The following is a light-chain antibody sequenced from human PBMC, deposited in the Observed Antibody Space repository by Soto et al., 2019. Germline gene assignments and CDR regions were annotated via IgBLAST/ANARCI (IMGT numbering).Light chain of an antibody. CDR3: QQYNSYTLT. CDR2: DAS. CDR1: QSISSW. V-gene: IGKV1-5*01. Sequence: DIQMTQSPSTLSASVGDRVTITCRASQSISSWLAWYQQKPGKAPKLLIYDASSLESGVPSRFSGSGSGTEYTLTISSLQPDDFATYYCQQYNSYTLTFGGGTKVEIK. J-gene: IGKJ4*01.